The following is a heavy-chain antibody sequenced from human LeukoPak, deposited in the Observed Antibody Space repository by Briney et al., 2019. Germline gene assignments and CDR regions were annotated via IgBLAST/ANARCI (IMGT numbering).Heavy chain of an antibody. CDR2: ISYDGSNK. V-gene: IGHV3-30-3*01. CDR1: GFTFSSYA. D-gene: IGHD2-15*01. CDR3: AREGGYCSGGSCYDYFDY. J-gene: IGHJ4*02. Sequence: PGGSLRLSCAASGFTFSSYATHWVRQAPGKGLEWVAVISYDGSNKYYADSVKGRFTISRDNSKNTLYLQMNSLRAEDTAVYYCAREGGYCSGGSCYDYFDYWGQGTLVTVSS.